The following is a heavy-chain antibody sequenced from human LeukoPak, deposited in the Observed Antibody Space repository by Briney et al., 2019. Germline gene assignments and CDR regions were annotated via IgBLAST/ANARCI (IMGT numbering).Heavy chain of an antibody. CDR1: GYTFTDYY. J-gene: IGHJ4*02. V-gene: IGHV1-2*02. CDR2: INHNSGVT. CDR3: ARDGGFYY. Sequence: ASVKVSCKASGYTFTDYYMHWVRQAPGQGLEWMGWINHNSGVTSSAQRFQGRVTMTRDTSITTAYMELSSLTSDAAAVYYCARDGGFYYWGQGTRVTVSS.